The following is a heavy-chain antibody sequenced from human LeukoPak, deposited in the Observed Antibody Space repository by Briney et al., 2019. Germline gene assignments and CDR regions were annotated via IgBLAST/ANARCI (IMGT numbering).Heavy chain of an antibody. CDR2: ISYDGSNK. CDR3: ARLGVDQKGVIGTTHGFDI. J-gene: IGHJ3*02. V-gene: IGHV3-30*03. CDR1: GFTFSSYG. Sequence: QPGRSLRLSCAASGFTFSSYGMHWVRQAPGKGLEWVAVISYDGSNKYYADSVKGRFTISRDNSKNTLYLQMNSLRAEDTAVYYCARLGVDQKGVIGTTHGFDIWGQGTMVTVSS. D-gene: IGHD1-20*01.